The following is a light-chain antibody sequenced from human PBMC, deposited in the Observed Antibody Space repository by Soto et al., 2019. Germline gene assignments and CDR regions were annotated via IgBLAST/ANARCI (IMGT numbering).Light chain of an antibody. J-gene: IGKJ2*01. V-gene: IGKV3-15*01. Sequence: EIVMTQSPATLSVSPGGTATLSCRASQGLGSRLAWYQQKPGQAPRLLIYDASTRATGVPDRFSGSESETDFTLTISSLQSEDFAVYYCQPYHGWVKAFGQGTKLEIK. CDR2: DAS. CDR3: QPYHGWVKA. CDR1: QGLGSR.